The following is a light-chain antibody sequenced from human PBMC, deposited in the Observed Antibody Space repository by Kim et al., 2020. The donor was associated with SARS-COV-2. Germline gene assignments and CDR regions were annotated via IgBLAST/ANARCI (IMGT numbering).Light chain of an antibody. Sequence: TCTGDVLAKKYVRWFQRKPGQAPWLVIYKDSERPSGIPERFSGSSSGTTLTFTISGAQAEDAADYYCYSAADNSLVFGGGTQLTVL. CDR1: VLAKKY. V-gene: IGLV3-27*01. CDR3: YSAADNSLV. J-gene: IGLJ2*01. CDR2: KDS.